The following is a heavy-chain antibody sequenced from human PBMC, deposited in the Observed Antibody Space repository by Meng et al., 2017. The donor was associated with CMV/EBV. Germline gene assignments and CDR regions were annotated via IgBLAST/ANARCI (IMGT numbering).Heavy chain of an antibody. Sequence: GGSLRLSCAASGFTFSSYAMHWVRQAPGKGLEWVAVISYDGSNKYYADSVKGRFTISRDNSKNTLYLQMNSLRAEDTAVYYCARDGVYCSSTSCYIYGYYYYYGVDVWGQGTTVTVSS. CDR3: ARDGVYCSSTSCYIYGYYYYYGVDV. V-gene: IGHV3-30-3*01. J-gene: IGHJ6*02. CDR2: ISYDGSNK. CDR1: GFTFSSYA. D-gene: IGHD2-2*02.